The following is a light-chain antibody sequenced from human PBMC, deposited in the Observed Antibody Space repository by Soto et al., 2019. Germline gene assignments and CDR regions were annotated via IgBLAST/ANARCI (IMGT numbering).Light chain of an antibody. CDR1: QHTRRC. V-gene: IGKV1-5*03. CDR2: TAY. J-gene: IGKJ1*01. Sequence: DIQMTQSPSPLSGSVRDRVTITCRARQHTRRCVAWYQHNPGKSTTPRIYTAYTLKRGVPSTFSGSGSGTEFTLTISSLQPDDVATDYCQHYNSDSEAFGQGTKGDI. CDR3: QHYNSDSEA.